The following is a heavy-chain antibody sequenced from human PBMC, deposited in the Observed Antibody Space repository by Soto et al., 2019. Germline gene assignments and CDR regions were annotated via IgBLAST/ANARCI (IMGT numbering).Heavy chain of an antibody. Sequence: SVKVSCKASVYTFTRYAMHLVRQAPGQRLEWMGWINAGNGNTKYSQKFQGRVTITRDTSASTAYMELSSLRSEDTAVYYCARVLSSSGYAPEGYWGQGTLVTVSS. D-gene: IGHD3-22*01. CDR2: INAGNGNT. J-gene: IGHJ4*02. V-gene: IGHV1-3*01. CDR3: ARVLSSSGYAPEGY. CDR1: VYTFTRYA.